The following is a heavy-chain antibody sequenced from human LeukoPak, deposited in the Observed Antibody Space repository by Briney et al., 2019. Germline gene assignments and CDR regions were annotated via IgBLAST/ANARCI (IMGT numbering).Heavy chain of an antibody. J-gene: IGHJ3*02. Sequence: GGSLRLSCAASGFTVSSNYMSWVRQAPGKGLEWVSVIYSGGSTYYADSVKGRFTIPRDNSKNTLYLQMNSLRAEDTAVYYCARDLRWGSGWYYAFDIWGQGTMVTVPS. CDR3: ARDLRWGSGWYYAFDI. CDR2: IYSGGST. V-gene: IGHV3-66*01. D-gene: IGHD6-19*01. CDR1: GFTVSSNY.